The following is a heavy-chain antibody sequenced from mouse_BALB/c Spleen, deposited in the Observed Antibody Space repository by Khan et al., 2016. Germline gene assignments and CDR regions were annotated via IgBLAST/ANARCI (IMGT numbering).Heavy chain of an antibody. V-gene: IGHV3-1*02. CDR1: GYSITSGYS. J-gene: IGHJ3*01. D-gene: IGHD2-1*01. CDR2: IHYSGRT. CDR3: ARINGNYVFAY. Sequence: EVKLLESGPDLVKPSQSLSLTCTVTGYSITSGYSWHWIRQFPGNKLEWMGYIHYSGRTNYNPSLNSRISITRDTSKNQFFLQLNSVTTEDTATYYCARINGNYVFAYWGQGTLVTVSA.